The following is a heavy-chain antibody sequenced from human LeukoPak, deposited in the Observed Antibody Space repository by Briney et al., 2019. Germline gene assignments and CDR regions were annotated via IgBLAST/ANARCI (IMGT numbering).Heavy chain of an antibody. CDR1: GGTFSGYA. D-gene: IGHD5-18*01. V-gene: IGHV1-69*05. Sequence: SVKVSCKASGGTFSGYAISWVRQAPGQGLEWMGGIIPIFGTANYAQKFQGRVTITTDESTSTAYMELSSLRSDDTAVYYCAVGDAAMVNAFDYWGQGTLVTVSS. CDR2: IIPIFGTA. CDR3: AVGDAAMVNAFDY. J-gene: IGHJ4*02.